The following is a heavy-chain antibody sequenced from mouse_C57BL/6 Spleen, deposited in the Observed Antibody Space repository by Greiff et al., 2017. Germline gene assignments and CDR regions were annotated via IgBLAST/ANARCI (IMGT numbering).Heavy chain of an antibody. CDR1: GFTFSDYY. CDR3: ARDRGWDGTYYAMDY. Sequence: EVKLVESEGGLVQPGSSMKLSCTASGFTFSDYYMAWVRQVPEKGLEWVANINYDGSSTYYLDSLKSRFIISRDNAKNILYLQMSSLKSEDTATYYCARDRGWDGTYYAMDYWGQGTSVTVSS. CDR2: INYDGSST. D-gene: IGHD4-1*01. J-gene: IGHJ4*01. V-gene: IGHV5-16*01.